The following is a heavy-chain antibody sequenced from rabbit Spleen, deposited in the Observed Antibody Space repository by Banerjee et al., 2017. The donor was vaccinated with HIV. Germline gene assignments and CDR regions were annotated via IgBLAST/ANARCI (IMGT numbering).Heavy chain of an antibody. CDR1: GIDFSGTVY. CDR2: IFAGGTDT. CDR3: ARSTDISGSDYLDL. V-gene: IGHV1S40*01. J-gene: IGHJ3*01. Sequence: QSLEESGGDLVKPEGSLTLTCAASGIDFSGTVYVCWVRQAPGKGLDWIACIFAGGTDTYYANWAKGRFTISKTSSTTVTLQMTTLTAADTATYFCARSTDISGSDYLDLWGQGTLVTVS. D-gene: IGHD1-1*01.